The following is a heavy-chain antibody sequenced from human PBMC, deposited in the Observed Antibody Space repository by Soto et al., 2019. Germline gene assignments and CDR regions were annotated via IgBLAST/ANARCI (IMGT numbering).Heavy chain of an antibody. D-gene: IGHD2-2*01. CDR3: ARFSTSCLWALDY. Sequence: EVQLVESGGGLVQPGGSLRLSCAASGFTFSSYSMNWVRQAPGKGLAWVSYISSSSSTIYYADSVKGRFTISRDNAKNSLYLQMNSLRADDTAVYYCARFSTSCLWALDYWGQGALVTVSS. J-gene: IGHJ4*02. V-gene: IGHV3-48*01. CDR1: GFTFSSYS. CDR2: ISSSSSTI.